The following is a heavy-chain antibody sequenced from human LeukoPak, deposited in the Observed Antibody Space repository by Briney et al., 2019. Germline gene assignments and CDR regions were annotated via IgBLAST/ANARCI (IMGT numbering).Heavy chain of an antibody. J-gene: IGHJ4*02. V-gene: IGHV1-18*04. CDR1: GFTFTNYG. CDR3: ARVGELHLDYYFDY. Sequence: GASVKVSCKASGFTFTNYGITWVRQAPGQGLEWMGWISAYNGDTNYAQKLRYRVTMTTDTSTSTAYMELRSLRSDDTAVYYCARVGELHLDYYFDYWGQGTLVTVSS. D-gene: IGHD3-10*01. CDR2: ISAYNGDT.